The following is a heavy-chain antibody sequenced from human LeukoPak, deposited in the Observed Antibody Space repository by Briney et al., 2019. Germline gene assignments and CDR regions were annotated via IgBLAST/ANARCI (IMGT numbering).Heavy chain of an antibody. CDR1: GYRFTTYG. V-gene: IGHV1-18*01. CDR2: INVYSGST. D-gene: IGHD2-2*01. J-gene: IGHJ4*01. Sequence: GASVKVSCKASGYRFTTYGISWVRQAPGLGLEWMAWINVYSGSTEYKADLQGRLTVATETSTTTAYMELRSLRSDDTAVYYCVFGECSSTSCYPRRDYWGHGTLVTVSS. CDR3: VFGECSSTSCYPRRDY.